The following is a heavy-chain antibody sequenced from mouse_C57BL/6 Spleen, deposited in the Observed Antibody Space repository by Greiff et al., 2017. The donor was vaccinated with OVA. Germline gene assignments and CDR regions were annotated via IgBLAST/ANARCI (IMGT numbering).Heavy chain of an antibody. CDR1: GYTFTDYN. D-gene: IGHD2-4*01. J-gene: IGHJ4*01. V-gene: IGHV1-22*01. CDR2: INPNNGGT. Sequence: EVQLQQSGPELVKPGASVKMSCKASGYTFTDYNMHWVKQSHGKSLEWIGYINPNNGGTSYNQKFKGKATLTVNKSSSTAYMELRSLTSEDSAVYYCARTNDSYYYAMDDWGQGTSVTVSS. CDR3: ARTNDSYYYAMDD.